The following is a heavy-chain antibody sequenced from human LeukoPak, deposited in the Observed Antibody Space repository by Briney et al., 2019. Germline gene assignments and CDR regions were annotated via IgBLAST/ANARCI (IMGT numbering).Heavy chain of an antibody. J-gene: IGHJ5*02. D-gene: IGHD2-2*01. CDR1: GYTFTSYG. V-gene: IGHV1-18*01. CDR2: ISAYNGNT. Sequence: ASVKVSCKASGYTFTSYGISWVRQAAGQGLEWMGWISAYNGNTNYAQKLQGRVTMTTDTSTSTAYMELRSLRSDDTAVYFCARERGPDIVVVPAASDGRWFDPWGQGTLVTVSS. CDR3: ARERGPDIVVVPAASDGRWFDP.